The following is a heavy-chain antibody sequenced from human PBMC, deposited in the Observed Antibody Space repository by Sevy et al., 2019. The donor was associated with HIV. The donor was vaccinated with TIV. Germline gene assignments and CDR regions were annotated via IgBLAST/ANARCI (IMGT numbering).Heavy chain of an antibody. CDR2: ISGGGDTI. CDR3: ARPNGVTSGWFDP. Sequence: GGSLRLSCAASGFTFSSHTMNWVRQAPGKGLEWVSYISGGGDTIYYADPVKGRFTTSRDNAKNSLYLQMNSLRDEDTAVYYCARPNGVTSGWFDPWGQGTLVTVSS. V-gene: IGHV3-48*02. J-gene: IGHJ5*02. D-gene: IGHD2-8*01. CDR1: GFTFSSHT.